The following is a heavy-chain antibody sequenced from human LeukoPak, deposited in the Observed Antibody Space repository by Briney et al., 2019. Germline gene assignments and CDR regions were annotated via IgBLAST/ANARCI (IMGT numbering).Heavy chain of an antibody. V-gene: IGHV1-46*03. CDR2: INPSGGST. J-gene: IGHJ4*02. CDR1: GYTFSSHY. CDR3: ARDEIYYGSGSFPYFDY. Sequence: ASVKVSCKASGYTFSSHYMHWVRQSPGQGLEWMGIINPSGGSTSYAQKFQGRVTMTRDTSTSTVYMELSSLRSEDTAVYYCARDEIYYGSGSFPYFDYWGQGTLVTVSS. D-gene: IGHD3-10*01.